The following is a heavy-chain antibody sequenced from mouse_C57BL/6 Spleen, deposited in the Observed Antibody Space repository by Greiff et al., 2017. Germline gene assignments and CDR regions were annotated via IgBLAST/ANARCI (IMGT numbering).Heavy chain of an antibody. Sequence: DVKLLESGGGLVKPGGSLKLSCAASGFTFSSYTMSWVRQTPEKRLEWVATISGGGGNTYYPDSVKGRFTISRDNAKNTLYLQMSSLRSEDTALYYCARRGDGYYPFDYWGQGTTLTVSS. CDR3: ARRGDGYYPFDY. CDR1: GFTFSSYT. J-gene: IGHJ2*01. CDR2: ISGGGGNT. V-gene: IGHV5-9*01. D-gene: IGHD2-3*01.